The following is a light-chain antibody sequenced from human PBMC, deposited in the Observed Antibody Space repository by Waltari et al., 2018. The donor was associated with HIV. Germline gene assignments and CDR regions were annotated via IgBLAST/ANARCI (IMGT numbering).Light chain of an antibody. CDR1: GSNIGATYD. Sequence: SVLTQPPSVSGAPGQRVTISCSESGSNIGATYDEHWYQHLPGTAPKLLIYGNRNRPSGVPDRFSGSKSGTSASLAITGLQPEDEGDYYCQSYDSRLSGSVFGGGTKLTVL. CDR3: QSYDSRLSGSV. V-gene: IGLV1-40*01. CDR2: GNR. J-gene: IGLJ2*01.